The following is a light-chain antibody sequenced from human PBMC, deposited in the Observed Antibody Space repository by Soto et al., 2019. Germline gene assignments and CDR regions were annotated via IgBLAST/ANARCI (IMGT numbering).Light chain of an antibody. CDR1: TGAVTSGHY. V-gene: IGLV7-46*01. CDR3: LLYYSGIRV. Sequence: QTVVTQEPSLTVSPGGTVTLTCGSSTGAVTSGHYPYWFQQKPGQAPRTLIYDTSIKHSWTPARFSGSLLGGKGALTLSGAQPVDEAEYYCLLYYSGIRVFGGGTKRTVL. CDR2: DTS. J-gene: IGLJ3*02.